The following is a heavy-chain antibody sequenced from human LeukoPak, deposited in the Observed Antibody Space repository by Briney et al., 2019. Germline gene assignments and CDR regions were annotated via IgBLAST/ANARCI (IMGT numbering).Heavy chain of an antibody. Sequence: GGSLRLSCAASGFTFSSYAMHWVRQAPGKGLEWVAVISYDGSNKYYADSVKGRFTISRDNSKNTLYLQMNSLRAEDTAVYYCARIPSGYSSSSVRWGQGTLVTVSS. CDR3: ARIPSGYSSSSVR. V-gene: IGHV3-30-3*01. CDR2: ISYDGSNK. D-gene: IGHD6-13*01. CDR1: GFTFSSYA. J-gene: IGHJ4*02.